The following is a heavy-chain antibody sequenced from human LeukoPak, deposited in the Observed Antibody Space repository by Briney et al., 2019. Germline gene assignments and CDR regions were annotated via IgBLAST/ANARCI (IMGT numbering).Heavy chain of an antibody. Sequence: GGSLRLSCAASGFTFSSYWMHWVRQAPGKGLVWVSRINSDGSSTSYADSVKGQFTISRDNAKNTLYLQMNSLRAEDTAVYYCARANYYGSGRAAFDIWGQGTMVTVSS. CDR2: INSDGSST. J-gene: IGHJ3*02. V-gene: IGHV3-74*01. CDR1: GFTFSSYW. CDR3: ARANYYGSGRAAFDI. D-gene: IGHD3-10*01.